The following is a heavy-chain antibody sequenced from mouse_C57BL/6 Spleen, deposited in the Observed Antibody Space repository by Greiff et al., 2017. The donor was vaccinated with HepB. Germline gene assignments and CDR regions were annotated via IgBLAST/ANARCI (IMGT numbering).Heavy chain of an antibody. CDR1: GYTFTSYW. CDR2: IDPSDSYT. D-gene: IGHD1-1*01. Sequence: VQLQQPGAELVKPGASVKLSCKASGYTFTSYWMQWVKQRPGQGLEWIGEIDPSDSYTNYNQKFKGKATLTVDTSSSTAYMQLSSLTSEDSAVYYCARWITTVVATGDYWGQGTTLTVSS. CDR3: ARWITTVVATGDY. V-gene: IGHV1-50*01. J-gene: IGHJ2*01.